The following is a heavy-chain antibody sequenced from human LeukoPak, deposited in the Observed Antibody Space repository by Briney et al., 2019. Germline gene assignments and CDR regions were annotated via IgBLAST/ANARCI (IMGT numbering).Heavy chain of an antibody. D-gene: IGHD4-11*01. J-gene: IGHJ5*02. CDR1: GGTFSSYA. CDR2: IIPIFGTA. V-gene: IGHV1-69*13. CDR3: AREGATVSTQNPYNWFDP. Sequence: SVKVSCKASGGTFSSYAVSWVRQAPGQGLEWMGGIIPIFGTANYAQKFQGRVTITADESTSTAYMELSSLRSEDTAVYYCAREGATVSTQNPYNWFDPWGQGTLVTVSS.